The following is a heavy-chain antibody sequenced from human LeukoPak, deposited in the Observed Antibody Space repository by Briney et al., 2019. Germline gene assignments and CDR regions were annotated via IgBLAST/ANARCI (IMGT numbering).Heavy chain of an antibody. Sequence: PSETLSLTCSVSGASISTSSFSWGWIRQPPGKGLQGIGSFYYGANTYYTPSLKSRVTISVDASKNQFSLNLRSVTVADTAVYYCARSDDLDYWGQGTLVTVSS. V-gene: IGHV4-39*01. D-gene: IGHD1-1*01. CDR3: ARSDDLDY. CDR1: GASISTSSFS. J-gene: IGHJ4*02. CDR2: FYYGANT.